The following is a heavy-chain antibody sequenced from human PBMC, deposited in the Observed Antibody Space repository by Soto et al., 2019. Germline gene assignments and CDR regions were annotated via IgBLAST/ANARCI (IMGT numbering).Heavy chain of an antibody. CDR2: ISAYNGNT. J-gene: IGHJ6*03. CDR3: ARASEGTRGYSCYGYYYYYYMDV. D-gene: IGHD5-12*01. CDR1: GYTFTSYG. V-gene: IGHV1-18*01. Sequence: ASVKFSCKASGYTFTSYGISWVRQAPGQGLEWMGWISAYNGNTNYAQKLQGRVTMTTDTSTSTAYMELRSLRSDDTAVYYCARASEGTRGYSCYGYYYYYYMDVWGKGTTVTVSS.